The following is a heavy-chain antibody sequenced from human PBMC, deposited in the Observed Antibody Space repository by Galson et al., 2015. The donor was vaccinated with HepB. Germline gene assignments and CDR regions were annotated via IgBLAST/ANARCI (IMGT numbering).Heavy chain of an antibody. V-gene: IGHV5-10-1*01. Sequence: QSGAEVKKPGESLRISCKASGYRFTSFWISWVRQMPGKGLEWMGRIDPSASYTNYSPSFQGHVTISADKSNSTASLQGSSLKAPGTAMYYWWSRQSYYGSGTYYNGSDYWGQGTLVTVSS. D-gene: IGHD3-10*01. J-gene: IGHJ4*02. CDR1: GYRFTSFW. CDR2: IDPSASYT. CDR3: WSRQSYYGSGTYYNGSDY.